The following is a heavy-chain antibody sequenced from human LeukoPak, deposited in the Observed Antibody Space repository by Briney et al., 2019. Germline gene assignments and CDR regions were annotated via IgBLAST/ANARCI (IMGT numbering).Heavy chain of an antibody. CDR2: IQGDGSNT. J-gene: IGHJ4*02. D-gene: IGHD6-13*01. CDR1: GFTFSSYW. CDR3: ARGTSAGGPISPFDF. Sequence: GGSLRLSCAASGFTFSSYWMNWARQAPGKGLVWVSRIQGDGSNTNYADSVKGRFGISRDNAKNTVYLQTNSLRAEDTGIYYCARGTSAGGPISPFDFWGQGTVVTVSS. V-gene: IGHV3-74*01.